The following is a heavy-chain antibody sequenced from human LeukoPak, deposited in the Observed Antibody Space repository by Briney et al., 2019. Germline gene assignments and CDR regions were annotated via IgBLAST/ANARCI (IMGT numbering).Heavy chain of an antibody. CDR3: AKDLAREMRTGPSGLWFGY. D-gene: IGHD1-14*01. CDR1: GFTFSSYA. CDR2: ISGSGGST. J-gene: IGHJ4*02. Sequence: PGGSLRLSCAASGFTFSSYAMSWVRQAPGKGLEWVSAISGSGGSTYYADSVKGRFTISRDNSKNTLYLQMNSLRAEDTAVYYCAKDLAREMRTGPSGLWFGYWGQGTLVTVSS. V-gene: IGHV3-23*01.